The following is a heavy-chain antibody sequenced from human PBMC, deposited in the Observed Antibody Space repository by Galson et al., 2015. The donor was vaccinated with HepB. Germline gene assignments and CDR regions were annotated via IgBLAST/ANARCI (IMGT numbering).Heavy chain of an antibody. CDR2: ISYDGSNK. Sequence: SLRLSCAASGFTFSSYAMHWVRQAPGKGLEWVAVISYDGSNKYYADSVKGRFTISRDNSKNTLYLQMNSLRAEDTAVYYCAKSLSSRIRYYYYGMDVWGQGTTVTVSS. V-gene: IGHV3-30-3*02. D-gene: IGHD6-6*01. CDR1: GFTFSSYA. CDR3: AKSLSSRIRYYYYGMDV. J-gene: IGHJ6*02.